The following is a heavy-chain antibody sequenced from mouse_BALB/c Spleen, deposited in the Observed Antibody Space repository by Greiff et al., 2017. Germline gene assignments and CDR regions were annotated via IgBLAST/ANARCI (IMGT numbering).Heavy chain of an antibody. CDR2: ISSGGSYT. CDR3: ARHDGDQLSWFAY. J-gene: IGHJ3*01. CDR1: GFTFSSYA. Sequence: EVMLVESGGGLVKPGGSLKLSCAASGFTFSSYAMSWVRQTPEKRLEWVATISSGGSYTYYPDSVKGRFTISRDNAKNTLYLQMSSLRSEDTAMYYCARHDGDQLSWFAYWGQGTLVTVSA. V-gene: IGHV5-9-3*01. D-gene: IGHD2-13*01.